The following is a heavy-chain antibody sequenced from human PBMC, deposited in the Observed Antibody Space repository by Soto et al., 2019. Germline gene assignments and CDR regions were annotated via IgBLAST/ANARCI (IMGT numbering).Heavy chain of an antibody. CDR2: LFYSGAT. Sequence: PSETLSLTCTVSGGSISSNSYYWDWIRQPPGKGLEWIGSLFYSGATYHNPSLQSRVTISVDTSKNQFSLHLSSVTAADTAVYYCARHAAYDSAWGESDASDYWGQGTLVTVSS. CDR3: ARHAAYDSAWGESDASDY. D-gene: IGHD3-16*01. CDR1: GGSISSNSYY. J-gene: IGHJ4*02. V-gene: IGHV4-39*01.